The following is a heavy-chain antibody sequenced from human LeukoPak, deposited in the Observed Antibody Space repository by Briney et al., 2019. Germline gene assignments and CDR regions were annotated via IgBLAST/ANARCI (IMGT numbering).Heavy chain of an antibody. CDR2: ISSSSTI. V-gene: IGHV3-69-1*01. CDR3: ARKIWFGEYYFDY. CDR1: GFTFSDYY. D-gene: IGHD3-10*01. J-gene: IGHJ4*02. Sequence: PGGSLRLSCAASGFTFSDYYMNWVRQAPGKGLEWVSSISSSSTIYYADSVKGRFTISRDNAKNSLYLQMNSLRAEDTAVYYCARKIWFGEYYFDYWGQGTLVTVSS.